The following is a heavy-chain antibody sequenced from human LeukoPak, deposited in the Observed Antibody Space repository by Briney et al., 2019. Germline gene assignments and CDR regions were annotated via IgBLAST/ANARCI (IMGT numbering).Heavy chain of an antibody. D-gene: IGHD1-26*01. CDR1: GYTFTMYY. CDR2: INPSDGAT. V-gene: IGHV1-46*01. Sequence: ASVKVSCKASGYTFTMYYIHWVRQAPGQGLEWMGMINPSDGATTYAQRFQGRVTMTRDMSTTTVYMDLLSLRSEATAAYFCARWELGALRGQLGGLFASYYTYYYMDVWGRGTTVTVSS. J-gene: IGHJ6*03. CDR3: ARWELGALRGQLGGLFASYYTYYYMDV.